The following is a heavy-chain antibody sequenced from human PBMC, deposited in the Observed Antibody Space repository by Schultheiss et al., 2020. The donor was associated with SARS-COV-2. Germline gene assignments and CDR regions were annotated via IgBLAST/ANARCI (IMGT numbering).Heavy chain of an antibody. Sequence: GSLRLSCAVSGGSISSSNWWSWVRQPPGKGLEWIGEIYHSGSTNYNPSLKSRVTISVDKSKNQFSLKLSSVTAADTAVYYCAREGGGGTYYYDSKEGIDPWGQGTLVTVSS. CDR2: IYHSGST. V-gene: IGHV4-4*02. CDR1: GGSISSSNW. CDR3: AREGGGGTYYYDSKEGIDP. J-gene: IGHJ5*02. D-gene: IGHD3-22*01.